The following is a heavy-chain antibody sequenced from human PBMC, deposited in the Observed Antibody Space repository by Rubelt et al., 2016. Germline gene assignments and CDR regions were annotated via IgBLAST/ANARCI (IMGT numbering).Heavy chain of an antibody. CDR1: GFSLSTSGVG. Sequence: QITLKESGPTLVKPTQTLTLTCTFSGFSLSTSGVGVGWLRQPPGKALDWLALIYWDDEKRYSPTLKSRLTITKDHSKNQVVLTMTNMDPVDTATYSCAHGYCGSTGCYNFDYWGQGTLVTVSS. D-gene: IGHD2-2*02. CDR3: AHGYCGSTGCYNFDY. V-gene: IGHV2-5*02. J-gene: IGHJ4*02. CDR2: IYWDDEK.